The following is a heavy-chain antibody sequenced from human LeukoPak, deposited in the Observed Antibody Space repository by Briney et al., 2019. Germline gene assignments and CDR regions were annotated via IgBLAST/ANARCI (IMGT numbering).Heavy chain of an antibody. CDR3: ARQPVDTAMGGWFDP. CDR1: GXSISSSNW. CDR2: IYHSGST. V-gene: IGHV4-4*02. J-gene: IGHJ5*02. D-gene: IGHD5-18*01. Sequence: SETLSLTCAVSGXSISSSNWWSWVRQPPGKGLEWIGEIYHSGSTNYNPSLKSRVTISVDKSKNQFSLKLSSVTAADTAVYYCARQPVDTAMGGWFDPWGQGTLVTVSS.